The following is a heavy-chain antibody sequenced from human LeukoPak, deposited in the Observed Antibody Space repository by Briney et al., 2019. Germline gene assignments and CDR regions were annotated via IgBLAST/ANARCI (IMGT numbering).Heavy chain of an antibody. CDR2: IYTSGST. V-gene: IGHV4-61*02. Sequence: SETLSLTCTVSGGSISSSSYYWGWIRQPPGKGLEWIGRIYTSGSTNYNPSLKSRVTISVDTSKNRFSLKLSSVTAADTAVYYCAREPRLLRNWFDPWGQGTLVTVSS. J-gene: IGHJ5*02. CDR1: GGSISSSSYY. CDR3: AREPRLLRNWFDP. D-gene: IGHD2-15*01.